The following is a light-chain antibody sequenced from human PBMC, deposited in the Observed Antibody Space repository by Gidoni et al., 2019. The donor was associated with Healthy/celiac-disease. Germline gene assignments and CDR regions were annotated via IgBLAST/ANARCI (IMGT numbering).Light chain of an antibody. J-gene: IGKJ1*01. CDR2: AAS. CDR3: QQYYSTHRT. CDR1: QGISNS. Sequence: DIQLTQSPSSLSASVGDRVTITCRASQGISNSLAWYQQKPGKAPKLLLYAASRLESGVPSRFSGSGSGTDYTLTISSLQPEDFATYYCQQYYSTHRTFGQXTKVEIK. V-gene: IGKV1-NL1*01.